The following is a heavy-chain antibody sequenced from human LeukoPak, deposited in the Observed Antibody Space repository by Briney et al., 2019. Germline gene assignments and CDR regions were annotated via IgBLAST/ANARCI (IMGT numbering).Heavy chain of an antibody. CDR1: GGSISSSSYY. V-gene: IGHV4-39*01. Sequence: PETLSLTCTVSGGSISSSSYYWGWIRQPPGKGLEWIGSIHYSGSTYYNPSLKSRVTISVDTSKNQFSLKLSSVTAADTAVYYCARHQFEEAMIVAFDIWGQGTMVTVSS. CDR3: ARHQFEEAMIVAFDI. D-gene: IGHD3-22*01. J-gene: IGHJ3*02. CDR2: IHYSGST.